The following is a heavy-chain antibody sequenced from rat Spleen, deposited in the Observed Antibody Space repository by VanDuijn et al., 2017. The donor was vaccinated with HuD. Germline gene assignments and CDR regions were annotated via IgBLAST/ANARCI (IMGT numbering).Heavy chain of an antibody. D-gene: IGHD4-3*01. CDR2: ITNTGGT. V-gene: IGHV5-31*01. J-gene: IGHJ2*01. CDR3: TREGNSGYDY. CDR1: GFTFSNYG. Sequence: EVQLVESGGGLVQPGRSMKLSCAASGFTFSNYGMAWIRQSPGKGLEWVASITNTGGTYYPDSVRGRFTISRDNAKSTLYLQMNSLRSEDTVTYYCTREGNSGYDYWGQGVMVTVSS.